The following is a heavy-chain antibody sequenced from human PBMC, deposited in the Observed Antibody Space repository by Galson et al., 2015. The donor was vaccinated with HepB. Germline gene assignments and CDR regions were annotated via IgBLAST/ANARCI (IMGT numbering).Heavy chain of an antibody. D-gene: IGHD2-2*01. CDR3: AKVGPSCSSTRCSDYYFDY. Sequence: SLRLSCAASDFTFSSYAMNWVRQAPGKGLEWVAAVSGSAAGTEYGITTDYADSVKGRFTISRDNSKNTLYLQMNSLRAEDTAVYYCAKVGPSCSSTRCSDYYFDYWGQGTLVTVSS. CDR2: VSGSAAGTEYGITT. V-gene: IGHV3-23*01. J-gene: IGHJ4*02. CDR1: DFTFSSYA.